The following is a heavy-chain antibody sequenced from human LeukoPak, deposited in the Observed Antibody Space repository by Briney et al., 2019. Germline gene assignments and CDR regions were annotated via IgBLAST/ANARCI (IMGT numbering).Heavy chain of an antibody. CDR1: GDSISSYY. Sequence: PSETLSLTCTVSGDSISSYYWSWIRQPPGKGLEWIGYIYHSGSTDYNPSIKSRVTISVDTSKSQFSLKLTSVTAADTAVYYCATLTTVVTAYYFDYWGQGTLVTVSS. J-gene: IGHJ4*02. V-gene: IGHV4-4*09. D-gene: IGHD4-23*01. CDR2: IYHSGST. CDR3: ATLTTVVTAYYFDY.